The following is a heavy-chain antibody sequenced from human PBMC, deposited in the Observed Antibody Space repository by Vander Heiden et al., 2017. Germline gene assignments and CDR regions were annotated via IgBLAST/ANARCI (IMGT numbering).Heavy chain of an antibody. CDR3: ARETYCGGDCYSGTFDY. V-gene: IGHV3-7*01. Sequence: EVQLVESGGGLVQPGGSLRLSCAASGFTFSSYWMTWVRPAPGKGLEWVANRKQDGSDKYYVDSVKGRFTISRDNAKNSLYLQMNSLRAEDTAVYYCARETYCGGDCYSGTFDYWGQGTLVTVSS. D-gene: IGHD2-21*02. CDR2: RKQDGSDK. CDR1: GFTFSSYW. J-gene: IGHJ4*02.